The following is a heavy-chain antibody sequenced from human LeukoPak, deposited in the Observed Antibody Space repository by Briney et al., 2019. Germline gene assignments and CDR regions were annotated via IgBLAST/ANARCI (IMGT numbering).Heavy chain of an antibody. J-gene: IGHJ4*02. D-gene: IGHD6-19*01. CDR3: ARGCIRGWYYFDY. Sequence: SETLSLTCTVSGGSISSYYWSWIRQPPGKGLEWIGEINHSGSTNYNPSLKSRVTISVDTSKNQFSLKLSSVTAADTAVYYCARGCIRGWYYFDYWGQGTLVTVSS. CDR2: INHSGST. CDR1: GGSISSYY. V-gene: IGHV4-34*01.